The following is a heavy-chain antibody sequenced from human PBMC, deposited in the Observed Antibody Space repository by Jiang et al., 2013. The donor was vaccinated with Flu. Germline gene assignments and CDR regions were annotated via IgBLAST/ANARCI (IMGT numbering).Heavy chain of an antibody. D-gene: IGHD2-15*01. J-gene: IGHJ6*02. Sequence: LVKPSETLSLTCAVSGYSISSGYYWGWIRQPAGKGLEWIGRIYTSGSTNYNPSLKSRVTMSVDTSKNQFSLKLSSVTAADTAVYYCARGTFYCSGGSCYPTYYYGMDVWGQGTTVTVSS. CDR2: IYTSGST. CDR1: GYSISSGYY. CDR3: ARGTFYCSGGSCYPTYYYGMDV. V-gene: IGHV4-4*07.